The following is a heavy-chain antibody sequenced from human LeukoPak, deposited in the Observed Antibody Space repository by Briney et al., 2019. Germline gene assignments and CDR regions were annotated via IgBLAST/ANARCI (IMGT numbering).Heavy chain of an antibody. CDR1: GYTFTSYG. Sequence: ASVKVSCKASGYTFTSYGIRWVRQAPGQGLEWMGWISAYNGNTNYAQKLQGRVTMTTDTSTSTAYMELRSLRSDDTAVYYCARDARSTMIAVPQSSTVLDLDYWGQGTLVTVSS. V-gene: IGHV1-18*01. CDR2: ISAYNGNT. D-gene: IGHD3-22*01. CDR3: ARDARSTMIAVPQSSTVLDLDY. J-gene: IGHJ4*02.